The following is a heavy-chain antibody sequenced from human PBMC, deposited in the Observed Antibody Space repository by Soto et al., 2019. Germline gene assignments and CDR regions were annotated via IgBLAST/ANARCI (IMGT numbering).Heavy chain of an antibody. CDR3: AKRSNTPAAMKSPFDY. CDR1: GFTFSNYA. V-gene: IGHV3-23*01. Sequence: EVQVLDSGGGLVQPGGSLRLSCAASGFTFSNYAMSWVRQAPGKGLEWVSTISDSGGSTYNADSVKGRFTISRDNSKNTLYLQMNSLRAEDTAVYYCAKRSNTPAAMKSPFDYWGQGTLVTVSS. J-gene: IGHJ4*02. D-gene: IGHD2-2*01. CDR2: ISDSGGST.